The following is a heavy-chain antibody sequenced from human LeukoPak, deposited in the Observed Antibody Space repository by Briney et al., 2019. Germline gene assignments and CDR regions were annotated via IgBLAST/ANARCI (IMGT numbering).Heavy chain of an antibody. D-gene: IGHD5-18*01. Sequence: ETLSLTCAVYGGSFSDYYWSWVRQAPGKGLEWVSAISGSGGSTYYADSVKGRFTISRDNSKNTLYLQMNSLRAEDTAVYYCAKRHSYGYGDYWGQGTLVTVSS. J-gene: IGHJ4*02. CDR2: ISGSGGST. CDR3: AKRHSYGYGDY. V-gene: IGHV3-23*01. CDR1: GGSFSDYY.